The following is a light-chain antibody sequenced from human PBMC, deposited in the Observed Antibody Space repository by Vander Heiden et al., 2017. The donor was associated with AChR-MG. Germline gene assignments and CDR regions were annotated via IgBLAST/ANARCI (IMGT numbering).Light chain of an antibody. CDR2: YKSDTDT. Sequence: QAVVVQPSSLSASPGASASPTCTLRTDINVRRFGLYWYQQKARSPPHDLLQYKSDTDTIKAPGVPSRFSGSKDDAAEAGMLVISGVQVYDEADYHWMIWHSDAWVVGGGTKLTVL. CDR1: TDINVRRFG. V-gene: IGLV5-45*03. CDR3: MIWHSDAWV. J-gene: IGLJ2*01.